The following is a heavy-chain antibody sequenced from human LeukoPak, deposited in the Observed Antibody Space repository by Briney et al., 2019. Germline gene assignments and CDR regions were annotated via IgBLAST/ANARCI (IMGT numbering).Heavy chain of an antibody. D-gene: IGHD3-9*01. CDR3: ARVGEPGGLRYFDWLPDYYYYYGMDV. J-gene: IGHJ6*02. CDR2: ISAYNGNT. CDR1: GYTFTSYG. V-gene: IGHV1-18*01. Sequence: ASVKVSCKASGYTFTSYGISWVRQAPGQGLEWMGWISAYNGNTNYAQKLQGRVTMTTDTSTSTAYTELRSLRSDDTAVYYCARVGEPGGLRYFDWLPDYYYYYGMDVWGQGTTVTVSS.